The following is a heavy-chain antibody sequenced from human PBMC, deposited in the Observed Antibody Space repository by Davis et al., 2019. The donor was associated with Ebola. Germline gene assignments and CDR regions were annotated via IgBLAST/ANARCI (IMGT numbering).Heavy chain of an antibody. CDR3: VRAVFHEVLDY. J-gene: IGHJ4*02. Sequence: GESLKISCAASGFTFRHYAMHWVRQAPGKGLEWVAVVSHSEREKFYADSVKGRFTISRDNSENTLYLQMSSLTVDDTAVYYCVRAVFHEVLDYWGQGTPVTVSS. V-gene: IGHV3-30*04. D-gene: IGHD3-3*01. CDR2: VSHSEREK. CDR1: GFTFRHYA.